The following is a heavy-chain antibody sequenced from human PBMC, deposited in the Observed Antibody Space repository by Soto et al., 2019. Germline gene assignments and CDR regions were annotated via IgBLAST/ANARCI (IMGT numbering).Heavy chain of an antibody. CDR1: GGSFSGYY. V-gene: IGHV4-34*01. CDR2: INHSGST. Sequence: SETLSLTCAVYGGSFSGYYWSWIRQPPGKGLEWIGEINHSGSTNYNPSLKSRVTISVDTSKNQFSLKLSSVTAADTAVYYCARGPLHYGDSRAYYYYYMDVWGKGTTVTVSS. CDR3: ARGPLHYGDSRAYYYYYMDV. J-gene: IGHJ6*03. D-gene: IGHD4-17*01.